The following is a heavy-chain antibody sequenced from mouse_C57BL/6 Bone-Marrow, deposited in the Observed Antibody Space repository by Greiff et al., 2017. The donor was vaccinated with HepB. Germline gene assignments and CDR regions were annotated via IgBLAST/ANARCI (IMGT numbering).Heavy chain of an antibody. CDR2: IYPRSGNT. Sequence: QVQLQQSGAELARPGASVKLSCKASGYTFTSYGISWVKQRTGQGLEWIGEIYPRSGNTYYNEKFKGKATLTADKSSSTAYMELRILTSEDSAVYFCARDYYYGSSYVWFAYWGQGTLVTVSA. D-gene: IGHD1-1*01. V-gene: IGHV1-81*01. CDR1: GYTFTSYG. CDR3: ARDYYYGSSYVWFAY. J-gene: IGHJ3*01.